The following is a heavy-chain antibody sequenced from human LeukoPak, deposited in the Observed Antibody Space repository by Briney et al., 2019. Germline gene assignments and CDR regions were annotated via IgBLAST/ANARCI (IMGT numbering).Heavy chain of an antibody. D-gene: IGHD5-12*01. J-gene: IGHJ6*03. CDR2: IIPIFGTA. Sequence: SVKVSCKASGGTFSSYAISWVRQAPGQGLEWMGGIIPIFGTANYAQKFQGRVTITADESTSTAYTELSSLRSEDTAVYYCARDIWESGYAPKGAYYYMDVWGKGTTVTVSS. CDR1: GGTFSSYA. CDR3: ARDIWESGYAPKGAYYYMDV. V-gene: IGHV1-69*01.